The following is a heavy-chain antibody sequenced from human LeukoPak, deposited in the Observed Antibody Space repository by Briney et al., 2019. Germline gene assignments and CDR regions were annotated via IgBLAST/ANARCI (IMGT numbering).Heavy chain of an antibody. Sequence: PGGSLRLSCAASGFTFSSYEMNWVRQAPGKGLEWVSYISSSGSTRHYADSVKGRFTISRDNAKNMLYLHMNSLRAEDTAVYYCTANFDYWGQGTRVTVSS. V-gene: IGHV3-48*03. J-gene: IGHJ4*02. CDR3: TANFDY. CDR2: ISSSGSTR. CDR1: GFTFSSYE.